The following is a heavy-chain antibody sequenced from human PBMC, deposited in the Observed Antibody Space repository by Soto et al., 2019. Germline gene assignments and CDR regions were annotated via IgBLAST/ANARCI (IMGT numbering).Heavy chain of an antibody. CDR3: AKRPLATVFGVAGNRFDP. CDR1: GFTFSTYA. Sequence: VQLLESGGGLVQPGGSLRLSCAASGFTFSTYAMTWVRQAPGKGLEGVSGISGSGASTYYADSVKGRFTISRDNSNNTLYLQMNIPRAEDTPVYYCAKRPLATVFGVAGNRFDPWGQGTLVTVSS. J-gene: IGHJ5*02. CDR2: ISGSGAST. V-gene: IGHV3-23*01. D-gene: IGHD3-3*01.